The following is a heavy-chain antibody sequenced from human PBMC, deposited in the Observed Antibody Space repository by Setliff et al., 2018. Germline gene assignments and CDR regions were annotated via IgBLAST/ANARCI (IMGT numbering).Heavy chain of an antibody. CDR3: ARDEEYSSSSGWDYYYYYVMDV. CDR1: GGSISSGSYY. CDR2: IYTSGST. D-gene: IGHD6-6*01. V-gene: IGHV4-61*02. Sequence: PSETLSLTCTVSGGSISSGSYYWSWIRQPAGKGLEWIGRIYTSGSTNYNPSLKSRVTISVDTSKNQLSLKLSSVTAADTAVYYCARDEEYSSSSGWDYYYYYVMDVWCQGTTVTVSS. J-gene: IGHJ6*02.